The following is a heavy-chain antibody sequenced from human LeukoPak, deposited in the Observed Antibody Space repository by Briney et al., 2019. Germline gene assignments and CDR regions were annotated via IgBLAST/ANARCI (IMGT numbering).Heavy chain of an antibody. J-gene: IGHJ4*02. D-gene: IGHD2-21*02. CDR3: ARELPFDY. CDR2: INSDGSTT. CDR1: GFTFSRNW. Sequence: GGSLRLSCAASGFTFSRNWMHWVRHAPGKGLVWVSRINSDGSTTTYADFVRGRFTIYRDNAKNTLYLQMNSLRAEDTAVYYCARELPFDYWGQGTLVTVSS. V-gene: IGHV3-74*01.